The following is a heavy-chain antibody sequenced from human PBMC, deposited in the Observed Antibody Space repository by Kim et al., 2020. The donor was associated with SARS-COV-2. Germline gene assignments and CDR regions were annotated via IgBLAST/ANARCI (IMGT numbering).Heavy chain of an antibody. CDR2: IYYSGST. J-gene: IGHJ4*02. CDR3: ARHSPYYYDSSGYFDY. V-gene: IGHV4-59*08. Sequence: SETLSLTCTVSGGSISSYYWSWIRQPPGKGLEWIGYIYYSGSTNYNPSLKSRVTISVDTSKNQFSLKLSSVTAADTAVYYCARHSPYYYDSSGYFDYWGQGNLVTVSS. D-gene: IGHD3-22*01. CDR1: GGSISSYY.